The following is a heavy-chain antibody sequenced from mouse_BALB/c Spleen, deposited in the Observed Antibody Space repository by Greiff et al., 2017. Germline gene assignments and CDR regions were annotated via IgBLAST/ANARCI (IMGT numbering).Heavy chain of an antibody. V-gene: IGHV1S135*01. CDR2: IDPYNGGT. Sequence: VQLQQSGPELVKPGASVKVSCKASGYAFTSYNMYWVKQSHGKSLEWIGYIDPYNGGTSYNQKFKGKATLTVDKSSSTAYMHLNSLTSEDSAVYYCAREDYYGSSYDYFDYWGQGTTLTVSS. D-gene: IGHD1-1*01. CDR1: GYAFTSYN. J-gene: IGHJ2*01. CDR3: AREDYYGSSYDYFDY.